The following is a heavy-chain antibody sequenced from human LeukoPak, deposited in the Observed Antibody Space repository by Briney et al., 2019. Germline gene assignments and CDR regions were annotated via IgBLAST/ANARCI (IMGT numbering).Heavy chain of an antibody. CDR1: GGSISSYY. V-gene: IGHV4-59*01. CDR3: ARGSGWYAPFDY. D-gene: IGHD6-19*01. CDR2: IYYSGST. J-gene: IGHJ4*02. Sequence: PSETLSLTCTVSGGSISSYYWSWIRQPPGKGLEWIGYIYYSGSTNYNPSLKSRVTITVDTSKNQFSLKLSSVTAADTAVYYCARGSGWYAPFDYWGQGTLVTVSS.